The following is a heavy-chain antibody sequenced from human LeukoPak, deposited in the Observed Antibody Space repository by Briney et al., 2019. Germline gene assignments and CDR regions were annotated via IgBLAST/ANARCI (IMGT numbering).Heavy chain of an antibody. CDR2: IRYDGSNK. D-gene: IGHD4-17*01. CDR3: AKDILAYGDYHDAFDI. Sequence: PGGSLRLSCAASGFTFSSYGMHWVRQAPGKGLEWVAFIRYDGSNKYYADSVKGRFTISRDNSKNTLYLQMNSLRAEDTAVYYCAKDILAYGDYHDAFDIWGQGTMVTVSS. V-gene: IGHV3-30*02. J-gene: IGHJ3*02. CDR1: GFTFSSYG.